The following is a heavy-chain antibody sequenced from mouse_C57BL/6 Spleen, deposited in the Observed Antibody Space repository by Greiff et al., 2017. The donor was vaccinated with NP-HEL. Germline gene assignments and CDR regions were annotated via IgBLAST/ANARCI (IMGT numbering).Heavy chain of an antibody. D-gene: IGHD1-1*01. V-gene: IGHV5-16*01. Sequence: EVQLVESEGGLVQPGSSMKLSCTASGFTFSDYYMAWVRQVPEKGLEWVANINYDGSSTYYLDSLKSRFIISRDNAKNILYLQMSSLKSEDTATYYCARDGGGSSDWYFDVWGTGTTVTVSS. J-gene: IGHJ1*03. CDR1: GFTFSDYY. CDR2: INYDGSST. CDR3: ARDGGGSSDWYFDV.